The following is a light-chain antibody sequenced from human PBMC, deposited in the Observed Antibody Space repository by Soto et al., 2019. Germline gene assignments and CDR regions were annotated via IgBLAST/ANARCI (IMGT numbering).Light chain of an antibody. CDR2: GAS. J-gene: IGKJ2*01. CDR1: QTVSRN. CDR3: QQYNKWPPYT. V-gene: IGKV3-15*01. Sequence: EIVMMQSPATLSVSPGERATLSCRASQTVSRNLGWYQQKPGQAPRLLIYGASTRATGIPARFSGSGSGTEFTLTISSLQSEDFAVYYCQQYNKWPPYTFGQGTKLEIK.